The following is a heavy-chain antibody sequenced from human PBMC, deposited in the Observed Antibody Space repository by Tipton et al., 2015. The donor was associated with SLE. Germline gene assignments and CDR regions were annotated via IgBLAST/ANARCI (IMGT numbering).Heavy chain of an antibody. CDR2: IWYDGSDK. CDR3: AREVLVTTGGFDY. CDR1: GITFSSYG. V-gene: IGHV3-33*01. J-gene: IGHJ4*02. Sequence: SLRLSCAASGITFSSYGMHWVRQAPGKGLEWVAVIWYDGSDKYYADSVRGRFTISRDNSKNTLYLQMNSLRAEDTAVYYCAREVLVTTGGFDYWGQGTLVTVSS. D-gene: IGHD4-17*01.